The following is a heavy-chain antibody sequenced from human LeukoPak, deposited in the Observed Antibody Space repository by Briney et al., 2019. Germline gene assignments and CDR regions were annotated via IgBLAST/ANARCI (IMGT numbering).Heavy chain of an antibody. CDR3: ARSRQASGLFNF. D-gene: IGHD3-10*01. CDR1: GGAITSGGYS. V-gene: IGHV4-30-2*01. CDR2: IYERGPA. J-gene: IGHJ4*02. Sequence: SSETLSLTCTVSGGAITSGGYSWNWIRQPPGKGLGWIGCIYERGPAYYNPSLKSRFTISVDRPKNQFFLNVTSLTAADTAVYYCARSRQASGLFNFWGQGTLVVVSS.